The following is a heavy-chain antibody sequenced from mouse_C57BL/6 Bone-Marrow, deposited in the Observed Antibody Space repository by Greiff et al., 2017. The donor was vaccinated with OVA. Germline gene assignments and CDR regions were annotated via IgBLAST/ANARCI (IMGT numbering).Heavy chain of an antibody. D-gene: IGHD2-5*01. J-gene: IGHJ4*01. CDR1: GYTFTSYW. V-gene: IGHV1-59*01. CDR2: IDPSDSYT. CDR3: ARFYYSNHYATDY. Sequence: QVQLQQPGAELVRPGTSVKLSCKASGYTFTSYWMHWVKQRPGQGLEWIGVIDPSDSYTNYNQKFKGKATLTVDTSSSTAYMQLSSLTSEDSAVYYCARFYYSNHYATDYWGQGTSVTVSS.